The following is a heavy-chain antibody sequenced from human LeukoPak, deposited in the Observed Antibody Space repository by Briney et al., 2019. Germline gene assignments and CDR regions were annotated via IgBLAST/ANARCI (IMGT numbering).Heavy chain of an antibody. V-gene: IGHV3-30-3*01. CDR1: GFTFSSYT. J-gene: IGHJ2*01. CDR3: AGVEIAIISDCLWYFDL. CDR2: ISYDGSKS. D-gene: IGHD2-21*01. Sequence: TLSLSCAASGFTFSSYTMHWLRQAPGKGLEWVTVISYDGSKSYYADSVKVRFTISRDNSKNKLYLQMNRLRAEDTAVYYCAGVEIAIISDCLWYFDLWGRGTLVTVSS.